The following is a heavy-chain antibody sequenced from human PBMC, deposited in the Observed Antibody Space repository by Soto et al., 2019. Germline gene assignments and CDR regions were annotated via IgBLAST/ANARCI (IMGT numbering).Heavy chain of an antibody. CDR2: INHSGST. CDR3: ARGGRDGYTV. V-gene: IGHV4-34*01. D-gene: IGHD5-12*01. J-gene: IGHJ4*02. Sequence: SETLSLTCAVYGGSFSGYYWSWIRQPPGKGLEWIGEINHSGSTNYNPSLKSRVTISVDTSKNQFSLKLSSVTAADTAVYYCARGGRDGYTVWGQGTLVTVS. CDR1: GGSFSGYY.